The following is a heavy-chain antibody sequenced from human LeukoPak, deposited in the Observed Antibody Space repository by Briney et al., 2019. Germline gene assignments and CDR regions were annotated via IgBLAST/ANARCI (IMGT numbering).Heavy chain of an antibody. CDR2: ISGSGDNT. J-gene: IGHJ4*02. CDR1: GFTFSTYV. CDR3: AKGSGYDTDFDY. D-gene: IGHD3-9*01. Sequence: QAGGSLRLSCATSGFTFSTYVMSWVRQAPGKGLERVSGISGSGDNTYYADSVKGRFTISRDNSKNTLYLQMNSLRAEDTAVYYCAKGSGYDTDFDYWGQGTLVTVSS. V-gene: IGHV3-23*01.